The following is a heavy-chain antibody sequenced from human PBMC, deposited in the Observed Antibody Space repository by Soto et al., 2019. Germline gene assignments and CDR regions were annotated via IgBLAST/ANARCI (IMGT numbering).Heavy chain of an antibody. Sequence: QVTLKESGPVLVKPTETLTLRCTVSGLSITDSEMGVSWIRQPPGQRLQWLAHIDSSGEKSYRTFLKSRRAIPKDTSKRQRVRTMTNMAPADTATYYCARRPLAVAVSPWFDPWGQGIPVTVSS. CDR1: GLSITDSEMG. V-gene: IGHV2-26*01. CDR2: IDSSGEK. CDR3: ARRPLAVAVSPWFDP. J-gene: IGHJ5*02. D-gene: IGHD6-19*01.